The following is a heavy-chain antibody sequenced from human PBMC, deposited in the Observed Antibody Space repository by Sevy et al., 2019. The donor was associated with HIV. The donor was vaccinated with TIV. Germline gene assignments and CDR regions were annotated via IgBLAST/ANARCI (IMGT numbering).Heavy chain of an antibody. J-gene: IGHJ4*02. D-gene: IGHD2-2*01. Sequence: SETLSLTCTVSGVSLSSGGYYWSWIRQHPGEGLEWIGYIYYSGTTYYNPSLKTRVTISLDTSEKQFSLQLSSVTAADTAVYYCARVLIPASAMDYWAQGILVTVSS. CDR3: ARVLIPASAMDY. CDR2: IYYSGTT. V-gene: IGHV4-31*03. CDR1: GVSLSSGGYY.